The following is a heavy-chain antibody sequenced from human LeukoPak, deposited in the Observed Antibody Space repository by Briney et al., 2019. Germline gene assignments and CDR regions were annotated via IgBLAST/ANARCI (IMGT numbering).Heavy chain of an antibody. V-gene: IGHV4-34*01. J-gene: IGHJ4*02. Sequence: SETLSLTCAVYGGSFSGYYWSWIRQPPGKGLEWIGEINHSGSTNYNPSLKSRVTISVDTSKNQFSLKLSSVTAADTAVYYCARAGMVRGLHTATRQRREYYFDYWGQGTLVTVSS. CDR2: INHSGST. D-gene: IGHD3-10*01. CDR1: GGSFSGYY. CDR3: ARAGMVRGLHTATRQRREYYFDY.